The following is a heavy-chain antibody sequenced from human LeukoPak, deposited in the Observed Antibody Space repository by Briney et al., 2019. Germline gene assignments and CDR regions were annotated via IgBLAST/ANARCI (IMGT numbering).Heavy chain of an antibody. Sequence: PSETLSLTCAVYGGSFSGYYWSWIRQPPGKGLEWIGEINHSGSTNYNPSLKSRVTISVDTSKNQFSLKLNSVTAADTAVYYCAGAPPLLYSSSSLGAFDIWGQGTMVTVSS. CDR1: GGSFSGYY. CDR3: AGAPPLLYSSSSLGAFDI. V-gene: IGHV4-34*01. D-gene: IGHD6-13*01. J-gene: IGHJ3*02. CDR2: INHSGST.